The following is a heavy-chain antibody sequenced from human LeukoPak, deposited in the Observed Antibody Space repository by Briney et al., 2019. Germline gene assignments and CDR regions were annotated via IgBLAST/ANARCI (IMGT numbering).Heavy chain of an antibody. CDR2: IYYSGST. D-gene: IGHD3-10*01. V-gene: IGHV4-30-4*08. CDR1: GGSISSGDYY. CDR3: ARVLLWFGELESGTNWFAP. J-gene: IGHJ5*02. Sequence: PSQTLSLTCTVSGGSISSGDYYWSWIRQPPGKGLEWIGYIYYSGSTYYNPSLKSRVTISVDTSKNQFSLKLSSVTAADTAVYYCARVLLWFGELESGTNWFAPWGQGTLVTVSS.